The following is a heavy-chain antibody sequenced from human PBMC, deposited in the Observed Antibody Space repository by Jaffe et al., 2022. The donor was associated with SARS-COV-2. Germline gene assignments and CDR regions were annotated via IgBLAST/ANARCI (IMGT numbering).Heavy chain of an antibody. CDR2: INPNSGGT. Sequence: QVQLVQSGAEVKKPGASVKVSCKASGYTFTGYYMHWVRQAPGQGLEWMGRINPNSGGTNYAQKFQGRVTMTRDTSISTAYMELSRLRSDDTAVYYCARDPYSSGWHPPFDYWGQGTLVTVSS. CDR3: ARDPYSSGWHPPFDY. V-gene: IGHV1-2*06. CDR1: GYTFTGYY. J-gene: IGHJ4*02. D-gene: IGHD6-19*01.